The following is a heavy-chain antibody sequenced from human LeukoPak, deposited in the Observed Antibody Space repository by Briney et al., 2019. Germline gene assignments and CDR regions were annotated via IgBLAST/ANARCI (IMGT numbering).Heavy chain of an antibody. V-gene: IGHV3-11*04. CDR3: AREQQLDHYYYYYMDV. D-gene: IGHD6-13*01. CDR2: ISSSGSTI. Sequence: GGSLRLSCAASGFTFSDYYMSWIRQAPGKGLEWVSYISSSGSTIYYADSVKGRFTISRDNAKNSLYLQMNSLRAEDTAVYYCAREQQLDHYYYYYMDVWGKGTTVTVSS. CDR1: GFTFSDYY. J-gene: IGHJ6*03.